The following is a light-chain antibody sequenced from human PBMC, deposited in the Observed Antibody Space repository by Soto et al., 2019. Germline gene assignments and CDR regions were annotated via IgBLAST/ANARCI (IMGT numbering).Light chain of an antibody. V-gene: IGKV1-39*01. CDR1: QRVSTY. CDR3: QQTYSVPQS. J-gene: IGKJ2*03. Sequence: DILMTQSPSSLSASVGDRVTITCWAGQRVSTYLSGYQQKPGRAPKRLIHGTSKLESGVPLRFSGGGSGTAFTLNISRLQPEDFATYYCQQTYSVPQSVGQGPKLEIK. CDR2: GTS.